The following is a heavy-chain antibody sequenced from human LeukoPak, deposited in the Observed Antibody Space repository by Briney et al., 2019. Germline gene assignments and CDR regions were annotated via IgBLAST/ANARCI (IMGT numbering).Heavy chain of an antibody. CDR2: ISSNGGST. CDR1: GFTFSSYA. V-gene: IGHV3-64*01. CDR3: ARDDAFDI. J-gene: IGHJ3*02. Sequence: GGSLRLSCAASGFTFSSYAMHWVRQALGKGLEYVSAISSNGGSTYYANSVKGRFTISRDNSKNTLYLQMGSLRAEDMAVYYCARDDAFDIWGQGTMVTVSS.